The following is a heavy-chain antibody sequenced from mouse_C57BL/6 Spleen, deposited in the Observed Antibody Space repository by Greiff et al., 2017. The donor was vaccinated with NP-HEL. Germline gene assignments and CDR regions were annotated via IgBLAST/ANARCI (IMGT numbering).Heavy chain of an antibody. D-gene: IGHD1-1*01. CDR3: ASYYGSSYGYFDV. J-gene: IGHJ1*03. Sequence: EVMLMESGGDLVKPGGSLKLSCAASGFTFSSYGMSWVRQTPDKRLEWVATISSGGSYTYYPDSVKGRFTISRDNAKNTLYLQMSSLKSEDTAMYYCASYYGSSYGYFDVWGTGTTVTVSS. CDR2: ISSGGSYT. V-gene: IGHV5-6*01. CDR1: GFTFSSYG.